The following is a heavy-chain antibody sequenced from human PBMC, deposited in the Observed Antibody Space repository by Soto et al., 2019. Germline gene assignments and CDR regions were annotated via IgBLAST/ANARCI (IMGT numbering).Heavy chain of an antibody. CDR3: AKDLVRNPTIRQRPLDY. J-gene: IGHJ4*02. V-gene: IGHV3-30*18. D-gene: IGHD5-12*01. CDR1: GFTFSSYG. Sequence: GGSLRLSCAASGFTFSSYGMHWVRQAPGKGLEWVAVISYDGSNKYYADSVKGRFTISRDNSKNTLYLQMNSLRAEDTAVYYCAKDLVRNPTIRQRPLDYWGQGTLVTVSS. CDR2: ISYDGSNK.